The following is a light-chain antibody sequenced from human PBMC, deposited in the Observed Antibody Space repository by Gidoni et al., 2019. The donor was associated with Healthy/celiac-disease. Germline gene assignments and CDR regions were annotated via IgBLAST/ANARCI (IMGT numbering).Light chain of an antibody. CDR3: QQYNSYSPWT. Sequence: DIQMTQSPSTLSASVGDRVTITCRASQSISSWLAWYQQQPGKAPKLLIYKASSLESGVPSRFSGSGSGTEFTLTISSLQPDDFATYYCQQYNSYSPWTFXQXTKVXIK. V-gene: IGKV1-5*03. J-gene: IGKJ1*01. CDR2: KAS. CDR1: QSISSW.